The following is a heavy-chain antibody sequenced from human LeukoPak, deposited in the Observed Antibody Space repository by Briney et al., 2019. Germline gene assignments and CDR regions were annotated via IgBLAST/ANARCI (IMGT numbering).Heavy chain of an antibody. Sequence: ASVKVSCKASGYTFTNYGISWVRQAPGQGLEWMGWINPNSGGTNYAPKFQGRVTMTRDTSISTAYMELSRLRSDDTAVYYCARELAGGFDYWGQGTLVTVSS. D-gene: IGHD3-16*01. CDR1: GYTFTNYG. CDR3: ARELAGGFDY. J-gene: IGHJ4*02. V-gene: IGHV1-2*02. CDR2: INPNSGGT.